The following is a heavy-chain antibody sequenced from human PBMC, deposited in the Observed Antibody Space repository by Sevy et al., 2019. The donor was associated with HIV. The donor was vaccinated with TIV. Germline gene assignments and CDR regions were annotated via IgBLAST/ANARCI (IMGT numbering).Heavy chain of an antibody. CDR2: IFYSGSA. CDR1: GGSISSSAYY. J-gene: IGHJ4*02. CDR3: ARQGGVVDRAFGF. D-gene: IGHD3-10*01. V-gene: IGHV4-39*01. Sequence: SETLSLTCTVSGGSISSSAYYWGWLRQPPGKGLEWIANIFYSGSAYYNPSLSGPVTISVDTSKNQFPLKLNSVTAADTAVYYCARQGGVVDRAFGFWGQGSLVTVSS.